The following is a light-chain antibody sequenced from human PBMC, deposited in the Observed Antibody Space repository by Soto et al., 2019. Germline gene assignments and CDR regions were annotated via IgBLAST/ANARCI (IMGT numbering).Light chain of an antibody. J-gene: IGLJ1*01. Sequence: QSVLTQPPSASGTPGQRVTISCSGSSSKIGSNTVNWYQQLPGTAPKLLIYSNNQRPSGVPDRFSGSKSGTSASLAISGLQSDDEADYYCAAWDDSLNGLYVFGTGTKVTVL. CDR1: SSKIGSNT. V-gene: IGLV1-44*01. CDR3: AAWDDSLNGLYV. CDR2: SNN.